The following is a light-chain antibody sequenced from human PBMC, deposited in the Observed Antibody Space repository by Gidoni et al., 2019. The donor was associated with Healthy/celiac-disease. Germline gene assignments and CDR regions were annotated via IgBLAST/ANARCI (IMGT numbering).Light chain of an antibody. CDR3: QQSYSTPFT. CDR1: QSIRFY. Sequence: DIQITQSPSSLSASVGDRVTITCRASQSIRFYLNWYQQKPGKAPKLLIYAASSLQSGVPSRFSGSGSGTDFTLTISSLQPEDFATYSCQQSYSTPFTFXXXTKLEIK. V-gene: IGKV1-39*01. J-gene: IGKJ2*01. CDR2: AAS.